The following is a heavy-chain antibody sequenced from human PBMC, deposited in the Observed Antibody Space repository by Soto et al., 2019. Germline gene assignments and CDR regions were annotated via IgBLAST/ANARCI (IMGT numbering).Heavy chain of an antibody. CDR2: INPNSGGT. Sequence: ASVKVSCKASGYTFTGYYMHWVRQAPGQGLEWMGWINPNSGGTNYAQKFQGWVTMTRDTSISTAYMELSRLRSDDTAVYYCARSGNFYPRYYYYYGMDVWGQGTTVTVSS. CDR3: ARSGNFYPRYYYYYGMDV. D-gene: IGHD3-10*01. J-gene: IGHJ6*02. V-gene: IGHV1-2*04. CDR1: GYTFTGYY.